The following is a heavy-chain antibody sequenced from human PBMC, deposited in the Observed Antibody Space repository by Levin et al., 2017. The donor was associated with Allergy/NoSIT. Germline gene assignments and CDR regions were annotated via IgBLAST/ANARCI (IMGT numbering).Heavy chain of an antibody. V-gene: IGHV4-4*07. Sequence: SETLSLTCTVSGDSVSSHYWNWIRQPAGKGLEWVGRFYTSDDTNYNPSLKSRVTMSFDTSKNHFSLKLTSVTAADTAVYYCARGGRSNCDNESCYSRNAFNIWGRGTMVTVSS. D-gene: IGHD2-21*01. CDR1: GDSVSSHY. J-gene: IGHJ3*02. CDR2: FYTSDDT. CDR3: ARGGRSNCDNESCYSRNAFNI.